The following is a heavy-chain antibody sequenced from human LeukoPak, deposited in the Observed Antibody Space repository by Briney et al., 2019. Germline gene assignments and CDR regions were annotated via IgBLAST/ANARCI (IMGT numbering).Heavy chain of an antibody. J-gene: IGHJ3*02. D-gene: IGHD2-15*01. CDR3: ARGGVVVAAIVDAFDI. V-gene: IGHV1-8*02. CDR1: GGTFSSYA. Sequence: ASVKVSCKASGGTFSSYAISWVRQATGQGLEWMGWMNPNSGNTGYAQKFQGRVTMTRNTSISTAYMELSSLRSEDTAVYYCARGGVVVAAIVDAFDIWGQGTMVTVSS. CDR2: MNPNSGNT.